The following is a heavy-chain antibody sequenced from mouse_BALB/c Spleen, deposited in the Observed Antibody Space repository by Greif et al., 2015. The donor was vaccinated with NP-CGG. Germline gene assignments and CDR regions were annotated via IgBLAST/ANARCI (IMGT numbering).Heavy chain of an antibody. Sequence: QVQLKDSGAELVKPGASVKLSCKASGYTFTSYYMYWVKQRPGQGLEWIGEINPSNGGTNFNEKFKSKATLTVDKSSSXAYMQLSSLTSEDSAVYYCTRSWDSYFDYWGQGTALPVSS. CDR3: TRSWDSYFDY. V-gene: IGHV1S81*02. J-gene: IGHJ2*01. CDR2: INPSNGGT. CDR1: GYTFTSYY. D-gene: IGHD3-3*01.